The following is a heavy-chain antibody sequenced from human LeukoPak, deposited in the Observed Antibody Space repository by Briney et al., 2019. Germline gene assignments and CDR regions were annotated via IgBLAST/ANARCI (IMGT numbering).Heavy chain of an antibody. CDR2: ISYDGSNK. Sequence: GGSLRLSCAASGFTFSSYSIHWVRQAPGKGLEWVAVISYDGSNKYYADSVKGRFTISRDNSKNTLYLQMNSLRAEDTAVYYCASGIVGATTGDYWGQGTLVTVSS. D-gene: IGHD1-26*01. J-gene: IGHJ4*02. V-gene: IGHV3-30*04. CDR3: ASGIVGATTGDY. CDR1: GFTFSSYS.